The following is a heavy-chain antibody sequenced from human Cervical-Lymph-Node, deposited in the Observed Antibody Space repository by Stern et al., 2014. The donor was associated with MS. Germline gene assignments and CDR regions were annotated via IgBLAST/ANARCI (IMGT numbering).Heavy chain of an antibody. V-gene: IGHV3-23*01. J-gene: IGHJ4*02. Sequence: EVQLSESGGTLVQPGGSLRLTCAASGITFSSYAMSWVRQAPGKELEWLSVISVSDGSTFYADSVKGRFTISRDNSKNTLFLQMNSLRAEDTAVYYCAKVYGSGPFDYWGLGTLVTVSS. CDR3: AKVYGSGPFDY. D-gene: IGHD6-19*01. CDR2: ISVSDGST. CDR1: GITFSSYA.